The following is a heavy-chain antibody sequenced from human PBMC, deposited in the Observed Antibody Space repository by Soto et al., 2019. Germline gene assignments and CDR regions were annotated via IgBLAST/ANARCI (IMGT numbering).Heavy chain of an antibody. CDR3: ARGGVRLRSGYDSPEYFQH. Sequence: QVQLQQLGAGLLKPSETLSLTCAVYGGSFSGYYWSWIRQPPGKGLEWIGEINHSGSTNYNPSLKSRVTISVDTSNNQFCLKLSSVAAADTAVYYCARGGVRLRSGYDSPEYFQHWGQGTLVTVSS. D-gene: IGHD5-12*01. CDR1: GGSFSGYY. J-gene: IGHJ1*01. CDR2: INHSGST. V-gene: IGHV4-34*01.